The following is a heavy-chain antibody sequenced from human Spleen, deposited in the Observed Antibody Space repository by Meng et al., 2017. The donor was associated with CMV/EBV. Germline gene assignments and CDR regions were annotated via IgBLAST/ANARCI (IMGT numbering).Heavy chain of an antibody. D-gene: IGHD3-3*01. CDR2: IYYSGST. CDR1: GGSVSSPTHY. Sequence: SETLSLTCTVSGGSVSSPTHYWSWIRQPPGKALEWIGYIYYSGSTTYNPSLKSRVTISVDTSKNQFSLKLSSVTAADTAVYYCARGGVNYDFWSGPSRFDYWGQGTLVTVSS. J-gene: IGHJ4*02. V-gene: IGHV4-61*01. CDR3: ARGGVNYDFWSGPSRFDY.